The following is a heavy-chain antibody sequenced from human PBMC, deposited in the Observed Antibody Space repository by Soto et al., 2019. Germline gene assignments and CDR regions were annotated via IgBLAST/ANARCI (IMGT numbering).Heavy chain of an antibody. Sequence: SETLSLTYSVSDDSISTVDYFWAWIRQPPGQALEYIGYIYKSATTYYNPSFESRVAISLDTSKSQFSLNVTSVTAADTAVYFCARGRYCLTGRCFPNWFDSWGQGTLVNVSS. CDR1: DDSISTVDYF. V-gene: IGHV4-30-4*01. J-gene: IGHJ5*01. D-gene: IGHD2-15*01. CDR2: IYKSATT. CDR3: ARGRYCLTGRCFPNWFDS.